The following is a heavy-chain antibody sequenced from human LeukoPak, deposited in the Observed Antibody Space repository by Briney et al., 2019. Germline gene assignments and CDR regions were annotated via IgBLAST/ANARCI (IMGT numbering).Heavy chain of an antibody. CDR3: ARVYGLWFGEGMGRMDV. CDR1: GGSFSGYY. V-gene: IGHV4-34*01. J-gene: IGHJ6*03. D-gene: IGHD3-10*01. CDR2: INHSGTT. Sequence: SETLSLTCAVSGGSFSGYYWTWIRHPPGKGLEWIGEINHSGTTNYNSSLKSRIIISVDTSKNQFSLKLTSVIAADTAVYYCARVYGLWFGEGMGRMDVWGKGTTVTVSS.